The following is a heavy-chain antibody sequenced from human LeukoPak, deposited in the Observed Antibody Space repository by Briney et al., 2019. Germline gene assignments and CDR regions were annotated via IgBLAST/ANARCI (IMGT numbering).Heavy chain of an antibody. CDR1: GGSISSYY. CDR3: ARFLKDCSSTSCYYYYGMDV. J-gene: IGHJ6*04. D-gene: IGHD2-2*01. Sequence: PSETLSLTCTVSGGSISSYYWSWIRQPPGKGLGWLGYIYYSGSTNYNPSLKSRVAISVDTSKNQFSLKLSSVTAADTAVYYCARFLKDCSSTSCYYYYGMDVWGKGTTVTVSS. CDR2: IYYSGST. V-gene: IGHV4-59*01.